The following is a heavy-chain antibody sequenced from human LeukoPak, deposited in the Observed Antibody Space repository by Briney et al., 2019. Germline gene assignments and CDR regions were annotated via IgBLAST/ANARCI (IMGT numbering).Heavy chain of an antibody. CDR1: GGSISSYY. J-gene: IGHJ6*03. Sequence: SETLSLTCTVSGGSISSYYWSWIRQPAGKGLEWIGRIYTSGSTNYNPSLKSRVTISVDKSKNQFSLKLSSVTAADTAVYYCARGIGATNRYYYYYYYMDVWGKGTTVTVSS. CDR2: IYTSGST. D-gene: IGHD1-26*01. V-gene: IGHV4-4*07. CDR3: ARGIGATNRYYYYYYYMDV.